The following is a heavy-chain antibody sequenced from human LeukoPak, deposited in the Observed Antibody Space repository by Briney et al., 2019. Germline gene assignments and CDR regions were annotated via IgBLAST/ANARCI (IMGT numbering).Heavy chain of an antibody. V-gene: IGHV1-8*01. CDR3: ARDVPDYYGSGSNH. CDR1: GYTFTSYD. Sequence: GASVKVSCKASGYTFTSYDINWVRQATGQGLEWMGWMNPNSGNTGYAQKFRGRVTMTRNTSISTAYMELSSLRSEDTAVYYCARDVPDYYGSGSNHWGQGTLVTVSS. J-gene: IGHJ5*02. D-gene: IGHD3-10*01. CDR2: MNPNSGNT.